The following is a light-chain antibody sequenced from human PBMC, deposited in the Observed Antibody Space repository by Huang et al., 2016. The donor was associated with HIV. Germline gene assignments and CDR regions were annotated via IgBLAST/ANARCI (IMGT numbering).Light chain of an antibody. J-gene: IGKJ4*01. V-gene: IGKV3-20*01. CDR3: QQYSSLPLT. CDR2: ATS. CDR1: QSVRSNY. Sequence: EIVLTQSPGTLSLSPGEGATLSCRASQSVRSNYLAWYQQTPGQAPRLLIYATSNRATGIPDRFSGSGSETDFTRTITRLEPEDFAVYYCQQYSSLPLTFGGGTKVEIK.